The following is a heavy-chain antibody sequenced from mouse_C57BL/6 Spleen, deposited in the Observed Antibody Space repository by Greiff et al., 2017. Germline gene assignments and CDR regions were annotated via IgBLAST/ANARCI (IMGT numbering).Heavy chain of an antibody. D-gene: IGHD2-3*01. CDR1: GYSITSGYY. CDR2: ISYDGSN. Sequence: VQLKESGPGLVKPSQSLSLTCSVTGYSITSGYYWNWIRQFPGNKLEWMGYISYDGSNNYNPSLKNRISITRATSKNQFFLKLNSVTTEDTATYYCARGRYDGYYGYFDVWGTGTTVTVSS. V-gene: IGHV3-6*01. J-gene: IGHJ1*03. CDR3: ARGRYDGYYGYFDV.